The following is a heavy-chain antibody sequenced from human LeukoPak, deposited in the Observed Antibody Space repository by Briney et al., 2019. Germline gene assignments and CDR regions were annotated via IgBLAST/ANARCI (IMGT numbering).Heavy chain of an antibody. CDR1: GGSFSGYY. D-gene: IGHD6-19*01. CDR2: INHSGST. CDR3: ARAVSGPLVYYYYYYMDV. J-gene: IGHJ6*03. V-gene: IGHV4-34*01. Sequence: SETLSLTCAVYGGSFSGYYWSWIRQPPGKGLEWIGEINHSGSTNYNPSLKSRVTITVDTSKNQFSLKLSSVTAADTAVYYCARAVSGPLVYYYYYYMDVWGKGTTVTVSS.